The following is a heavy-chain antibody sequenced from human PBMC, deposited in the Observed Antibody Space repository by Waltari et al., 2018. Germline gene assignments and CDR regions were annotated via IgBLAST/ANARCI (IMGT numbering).Heavy chain of an antibody. Sequence: QVQLVQSGAEVKKPGASVKVSCKASGYTFTSYAMHWVRQAPGHRLAWMGGINAGNGNTKYAQKFQGRVTITRDTSASTAYMELSSLRSEDTAVYYCARGGGYYYGSGSYSRYYYYGMDVWGQGTTVTVSS. CDR2: INAGNGNT. D-gene: IGHD3-10*01. V-gene: IGHV1-3*01. CDR3: ARGGGYYYGSGSYSRYYYYGMDV. CDR1: GYTFTSYA. J-gene: IGHJ6*02.